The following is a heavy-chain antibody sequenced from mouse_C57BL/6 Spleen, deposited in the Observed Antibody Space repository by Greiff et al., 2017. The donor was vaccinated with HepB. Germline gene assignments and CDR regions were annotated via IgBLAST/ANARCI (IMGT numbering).Heavy chain of an antibody. Sequence: VQLKESGPELVKPGASVKIPCKASGYTFTDYNMDWVKQSHGKSLEWIGDINPNNGGTIYNQKFKGKATLTVDKSSSTAYMELRSLTSEDTAVYYCARDSYYYGSSYDYAMDYWGQGTSVTVSS. D-gene: IGHD1-1*01. V-gene: IGHV1-18*01. CDR3: ARDSYYYGSSYDYAMDY. CDR1: GYTFTDYN. CDR2: INPNNGGT. J-gene: IGHJ4*01.